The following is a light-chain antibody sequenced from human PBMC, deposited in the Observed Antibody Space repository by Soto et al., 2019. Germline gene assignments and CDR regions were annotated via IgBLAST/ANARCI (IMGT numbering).Light chain of an antibody. J-gene: IGKJ5*01. CDR3: QQYGSSPT. Sequence: IVLTQSPGTLSLSPGERATLSCRSSQSVSSSYIAWYQQKPGQAPRLLIYGASSRATGIPDTFSVSGSGTDFTLSISGLEPEDLAVYYCQQYGSSPTFGQGTRLEIK. V-gene: IGKV3-20*01. CDR2: GAS. CDR1: QSVSSSY.